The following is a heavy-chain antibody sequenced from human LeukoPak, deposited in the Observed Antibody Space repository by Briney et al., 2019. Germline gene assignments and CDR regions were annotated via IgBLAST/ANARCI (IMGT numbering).Heavy chain of an antibody. CDR2: IYSGGST. D-gene: IGHD3-10*01. J-gene: IGHJ4*02. V-gene: IGHV3-53*05. CDR1: GFTVSSNY. CDR3: AKSSDGSGSSPFDY. Sequence: GGSLRLSCAASGFTVSSNYMSWVRQAPGKGLEWVSVIYSGGSTYYADSVKGRFTISRDNSKNSLYMQMNSLRAEDTALYYCAKSSDGSGSSPFDYWGQGTLVTVSS.